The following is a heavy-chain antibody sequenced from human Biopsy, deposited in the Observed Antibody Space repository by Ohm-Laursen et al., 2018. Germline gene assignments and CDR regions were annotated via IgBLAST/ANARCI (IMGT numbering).Heavy chain of an antibody. Sequence: SVKVSCKVSGYTLTDISMHWVRQAPGQGLEWMGSIYPNSGDTDFAQKFQGRVSMTRDTSVSTAYLELSSLRSDDTAIYYCARDLLEWSLPSWGQGTLVTVSS. J-gene: IGHJ4*02. CDR2: IYPNSGDT. CDR1: GYTLTDIS. D-gene: IGHD3-3*01. CDR3: ARDLLEWSLPS. V-gene: IGHV1-2*02.